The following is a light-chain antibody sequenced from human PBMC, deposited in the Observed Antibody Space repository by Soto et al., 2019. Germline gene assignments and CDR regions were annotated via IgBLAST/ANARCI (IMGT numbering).Light chain of an antibody. CDR1: QSISSW. CDR2: EAS. CDR3: QHYGASPWT. Sequence: DIQMTQSPSILSASVGDRLTITCRASQSISSWLAWYRQKPGKAPKLLIYEASSLESGVPSRFSGSGSGTEFTLTISRLEPEDFAVYYCQHYGASPWTFGQGTKVDIK. V-gene: IGKV1-5*03. J-gene: IGKJ1*01.